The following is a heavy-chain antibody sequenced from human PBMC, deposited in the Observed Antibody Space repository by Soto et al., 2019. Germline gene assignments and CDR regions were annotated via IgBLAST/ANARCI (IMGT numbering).Heavy chain of an antibody. Sequence: GGSLRLSCAASGFTFDDYAMHWVRQAPGKGLEWVSGISWNSGSIGYADSVKGRFTISRDNAKNSLYLQMNSLRAEDTALYYCAKDTGFGGEKTPDFDYWGQGTLVTVSS. CDR1: GFTFDDYA. CDR3: AKDTGFGGEKTPDFDY. D-gene: IGHD3-10*01. CDR2: ISWNSGSI. V-gene: IGHV3-9*01. J-gene: IGHJ4*02.